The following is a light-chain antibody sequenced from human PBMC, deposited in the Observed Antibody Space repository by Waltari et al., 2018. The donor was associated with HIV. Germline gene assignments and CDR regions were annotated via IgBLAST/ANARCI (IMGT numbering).Light chain of an antibody. CDR1: QGISSY. Sequence: QTTQPPSFLSATVADSATITCQASQGISSYLAWYQQKPGKAPKLLIYAASPLQSGIPSRFSGSGSATEFTLTISSLQPEDFATYYCQQHNSYLFTFGQGTRLEIK. CDR3: QQHNSYLFT. CDR2: AAS. J-gene: IGKJ5*01. V-gene: IGKV1-9*01.